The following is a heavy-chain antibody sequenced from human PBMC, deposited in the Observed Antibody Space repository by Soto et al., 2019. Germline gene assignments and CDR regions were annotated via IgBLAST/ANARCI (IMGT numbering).Heavy chain of an antibody. V-gene: IGHV2-26*01. J-gene: IGHJ6*02. Sequence: QVTLKESGPVLVKPTETLTLTCIVSGFSLSNARMGVRWIRQPPGKALEWLAHIFSNDEKSYSTSLKSRLTISKDTSKNLVVRTITIMEPVDTATYYCARDSGEQWLRFYYYYCMDVWGQVTTVTVSS. CDR1: GFSLSNARMG. D-gene: IGHD6-19*01. CDR2: IFSNDEK. CDR3: ARDSGEQWLRFYYYYCMDV.